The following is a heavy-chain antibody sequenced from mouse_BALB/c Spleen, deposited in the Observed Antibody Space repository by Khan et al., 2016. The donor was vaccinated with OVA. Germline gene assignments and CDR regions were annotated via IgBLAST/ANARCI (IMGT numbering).Heavy chain of an antibody. CDR1: GYSITSDYA. CDR3: ARVYGEDFDY. D-gene: IGHD1-1*01. Sequence: EVELVESGPGLVKPSQSLSLTCTVTGYSITSDYAWNWIRQFPENKLEWMGFISYSGNTNYNPSLKSRISITRDTSKNQFFLQLNSVTTEDTATYYCARVYGEDFDYWGQGTTLTVSS. V-gene: IGHV3-2*02. CDR2: ISYSGNT. J-gene: IGHJ2*01.